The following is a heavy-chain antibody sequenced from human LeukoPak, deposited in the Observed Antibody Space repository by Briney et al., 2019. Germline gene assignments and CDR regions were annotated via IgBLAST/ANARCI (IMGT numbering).Heavy chain of an antibody. CDR3: ARVSDSSGYYSFYYYYYYGMDV. J-gene: IGHJ6*02. CDR1: GYTFTSYG. Sequence: GASVKVSCKASGYTFTSYGISWVRQATGQGLEWMGWISAYTGNTNYAQKLQGRVTMTTDTSTSTAYMELRSLRSDDTAVYYCARVSDSSGYYSFYYYYYYGMDVWGQGTTVTVSS. D-gene: IGHD3-22*01. V-gene: IGHV1-18*01. CDR2: ISAYTGNT.